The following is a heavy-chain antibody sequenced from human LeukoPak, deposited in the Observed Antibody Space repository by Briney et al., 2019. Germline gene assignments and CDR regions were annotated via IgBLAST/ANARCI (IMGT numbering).Heavy chain of an antibody. V-gene: IGHV4-61*02. J-gene: IGHJ3*02. Sequence: PSETLSLTCTVSNGSINSGNYYWSWIRQPAGKGLEWIGRVYSSGTTIYNPSLKSRVTISVDTSQNQFSLKLSSVTAADTAVYYCARSRDGDYVDAFDIWGQGTMVTVSS. CDR2: VYSSGTT. CDR1: NGSINSGNYY. D-gene: IGHD4-17*01. CDR3: ARSRDGDYVDAFDI.